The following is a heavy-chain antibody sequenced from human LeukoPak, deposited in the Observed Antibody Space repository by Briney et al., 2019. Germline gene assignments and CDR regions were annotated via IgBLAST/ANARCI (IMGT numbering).Heavy chain of an antibody. D-gene: IGHD6-13*01. J-gene: IGHJ4*02. CDR2: INPNSGGT. Sequence: TSVKVSCKASGYTFTGYYMHWVRQAPGQGLEWMGWINPNSGGTNYAQKFQVRGTMTRDTSISTAYMELSRLRSDDTAVYYCARSAESSSWVEFDYWGQGTLVTVSS. CDR3: ARSAESSSWVEFDY. V-gene: IGHV1-2*02. CDR1: GYTFTGYY.